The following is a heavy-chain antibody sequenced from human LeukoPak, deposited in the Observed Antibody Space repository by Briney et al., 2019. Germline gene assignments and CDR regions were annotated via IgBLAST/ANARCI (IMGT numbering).Heavy chain of an antibody. J-gene: IGHJ3*02. CDR3: ARVVGGRGGDAFDI. Sequence: ATVKVSCKASGYTFTGYYMHWVRQAPGQGLEWMGWINPNRGGTNYAQKFQGRVTKTRDTSISTAYMELSRLRSDDTAVYYGARVVGGRGGDAFDIWGQGTMVTVSS. CDR1: GYTFTGYY. D-gene: IGHD3-10*01. V-gene: IGHV1-2*02. CDR2: INPNRGGT.